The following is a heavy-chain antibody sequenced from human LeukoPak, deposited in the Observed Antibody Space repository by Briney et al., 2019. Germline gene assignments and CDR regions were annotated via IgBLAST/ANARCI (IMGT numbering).Heavy chain of an antibody. D-gene: IGHD6-19*01. Sequence: ASVKVSCKASGYTFTGYYMHWVRQAPGQGLEWMGWIKPNSGGTNYAQKFQGRVTMTRDTSISTAYMELSRLRSDDTAVYYCARLIAVAGFAFDYWGQGTLVTVSS. V-gene: IGHV1-2*02. CDR2: IKPNSGGT. J-gene: IGHJ4*02. CDR3: ARLIAVAGFAFDY. CDR1: GYTFTGYY.